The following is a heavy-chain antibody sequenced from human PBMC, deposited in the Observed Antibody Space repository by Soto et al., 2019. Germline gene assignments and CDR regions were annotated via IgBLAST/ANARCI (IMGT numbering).Heavy chain of an antibody. CDR3: ARGNRVSYYYYGMDV. J-gene: IGHJ6*02. D-gene: IGHD1-1*01. CDR2: IYYSGST. CDR1: GGSISSSSYY. Sequence: PSETLSLTCTVSGGSISSSSYYWGWIRQPPGKGLEWIGSIYYSGSTYYNPSLKSRVTISVDTSKNQFSLKLSSVTAADTAVYYRARGNRVSYYYYGMDVWGQGTTVTVSS. V-gene: IGHV4-39*01.